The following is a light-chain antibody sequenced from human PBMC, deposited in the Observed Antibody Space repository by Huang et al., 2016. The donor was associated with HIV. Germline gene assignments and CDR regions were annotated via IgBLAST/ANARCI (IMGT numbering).Light chain of an antibody. Sequence: EIVLTQSPGTLSLSPGERATLSCRASQSISADYLAWSPQKPGQAPRLLIYAASSTATGIPDRVSGSGSGTDFTLTIYRLEPEDFAVYFCQQYAGSPWTFGQGTKVEIK. CDR3: QQYAGSPWT. J-gene: IGKJ1*01. CDR1: QSISADY. CDR2: AAS. V-gene: IGKV3-20*01.